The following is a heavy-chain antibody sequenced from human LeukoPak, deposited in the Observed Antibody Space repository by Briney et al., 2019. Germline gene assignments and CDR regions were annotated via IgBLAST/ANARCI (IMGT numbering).Heavy chain of an antibody. CDR2: ISWNGVSI. V-gene: IGHV3-9*01. CDR1: GFTFDDYA. D-gene: IGHD3-22*01. CDR3: ARDAYSSGVYYYYGMDV. Sequence: PGGSLRLSCAASGFTFDDYAMHWVRQAPGKGLEWVSGISWNGVSIAYADSVKGRFTISRDNAKKSLYLQMNSLRSEDTALYYCARDAYSSGVYYYYGMDVWGQGTTVTVSS. J-gene: IGHJ6*02.